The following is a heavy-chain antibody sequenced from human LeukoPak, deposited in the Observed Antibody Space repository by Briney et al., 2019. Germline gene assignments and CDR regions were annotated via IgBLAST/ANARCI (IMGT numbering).Heavy chain of an antibody. CDR1: GYTFTNYA. J-gene: IGHJ4*02. V-gene: IGHV1-3*03. CDR2: INAGHGNT. D-gene: IGHD6-19*01. CDR3: ARVVRYSSGPLTDPFPYSFDY. Sequence: GASVKVSCKASGYTFTNYAMHWVRQAPGQRLEWMGWINAGHGNTKYSQEFQGRVTITRDTSASTAYMELSSLRSEDTAVYYCARVVRYSSGPLTDPFPYSFDYWGQGTLVTVSS.